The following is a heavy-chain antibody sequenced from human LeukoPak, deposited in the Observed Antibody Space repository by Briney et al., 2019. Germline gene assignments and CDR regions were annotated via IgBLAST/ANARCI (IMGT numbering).Heavy chain of an antibody. Sequence: PGGSLRLSCAASGFTFSSYAMSWVRQAPGKGLEWVSTITVDGGDTNYADSVKGRFTISRDNSKNTLYLQMNGLRAEDTAVYYCAKGGDEVAVAGYTDYYYGMDVWGQGTTVTVSS. CDR1: GFTFSSYA. CDR3: AKGGDEVAVAGYTDYYYGMDV. CDR2: ITVDGGDT. V-gene: IGHV3-23*01. D-gene: IGHD6-19*01. J-gene: IGHJ6*02.